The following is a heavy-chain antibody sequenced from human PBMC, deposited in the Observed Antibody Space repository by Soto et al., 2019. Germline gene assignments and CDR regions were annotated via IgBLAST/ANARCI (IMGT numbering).Heavy chain of an antibody. CDR3: ARDHKEAFDI. V-gene: IGHV4-59*01. J-gene: IGHJ3*02. CDR2: LYFNEST. Sequence: SETLSLTCTVSGGSISSYFLNWIRQAPGKGLEWIGYLYFNESTNYNPSLKSRVTISLDTSKSLFSLKLNSVTAADTAVYYCARDHKEAFDIWGQGTLVTVSS. CDR1: GGSISSYF.